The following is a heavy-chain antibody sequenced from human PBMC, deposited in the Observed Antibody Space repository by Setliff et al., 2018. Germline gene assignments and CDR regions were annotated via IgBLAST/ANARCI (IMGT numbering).Heavy chain of an antibody. CDR2: ISGSSSYI. J-gene: IGHJ4*02. CDR3: ARGSSGWYGLTDY. Sequence: LRLSCAASGFTFDDYAMHWVRQAPGKGLEWVSGISGSSSYIYYADSVKGRFTISRDNAKNSLYLQMNSLRAEDTAVYYCARGSSGWYGLTDYWGQGTLVTVSS. CDR1: GFTFDDYA. D-gene: IGHD6-19*01. V-gene: IGHV3-9*01.